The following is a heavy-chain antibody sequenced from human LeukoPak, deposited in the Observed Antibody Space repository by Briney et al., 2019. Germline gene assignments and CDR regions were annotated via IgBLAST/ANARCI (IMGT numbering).Heavy chain of an antibody. CDR2: IYHSGST. V-gene: IGHV4-38-2*02. Sequence: SETLSLTCTVSGGSISSYYWGWIRQPPGKGLEWIGSIYHSGSTYYNPSLKSRVTISVDTSKNQFSLKLSSVTAADTAVYYCARLYDSSGYRTPTIDYWGQGTLVTVSS. CDR3: ARLYDSSGYRTPTIDY. J-gene: IGHJ4*02. CDR1: GGSISSYY. D-gene: IGHD3-22*01.